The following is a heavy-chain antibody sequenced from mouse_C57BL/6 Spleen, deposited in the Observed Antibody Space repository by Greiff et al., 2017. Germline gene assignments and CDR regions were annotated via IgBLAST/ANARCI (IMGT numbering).Heavy chain of an antibody. J-gene: IGHJ2*01. D-gene: IGHD2-5*01. CDR2: ISYDGSN. CDR3: ARGVGSSNYDYYFDY. CDR1: GYSITSGYY. V-gene: IGHV3-6*01. Sequence: DVKLQESGPGLVKPSQSLSLTCSVTGYSITSGYYWNWIRQFPGNKLEWMGYISYDGSNNYNPSLKNRISITRDTSKNQFFLKLNSVTTEDTATYYCARGVGSSNYDYYFDYWGQGTTLTVSS.